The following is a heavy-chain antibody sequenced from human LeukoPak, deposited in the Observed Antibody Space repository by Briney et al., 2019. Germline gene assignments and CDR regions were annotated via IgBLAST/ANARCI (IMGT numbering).Heavy chain of an antibody. J-gene: IGHJ4*02. CDR1: GYTFTSYG. D-gene: IGHD6-13*01. CDR2: ISVYNGHT. Sequence: APVKVSCKTSGYTFTSYGISWVRQAPGQGLEWMGWISVYNGHTNYTQNLQGRLTMTTDTSTSTAYMELRSLRSDDTAVFYCARDRLGYSSSWSPGVYWGQGTLVTVSS. V-gene: IGHV1-18*01. CDR3: ARDRLGYSSSWSPGVY.